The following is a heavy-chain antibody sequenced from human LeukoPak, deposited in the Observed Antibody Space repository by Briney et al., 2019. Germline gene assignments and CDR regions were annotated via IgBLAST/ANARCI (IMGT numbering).Heavy chain of an antibody. Sequence: SETLSLTCTVSGGSISSHYWSWIRQPPGKGLEWIGYIYYSGSTNYNPSLKSRVTISVDTSKNQFSLKLSSVTAADTAVYYCARYYYDSSGYDAFDIWGQGTMVTVSS. D-gene: IGHD3-22*01. CDR3: ARYYYDSSGYDAFDI. CDR2: IYYSGST. CDR1: GGSISSHY. J-gene: IGHJ3*02. V-gene: IGHV4-59*11.